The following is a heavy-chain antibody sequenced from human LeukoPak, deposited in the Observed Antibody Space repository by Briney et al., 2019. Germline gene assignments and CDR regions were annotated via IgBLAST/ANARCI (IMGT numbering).Heavy chain of an antibody. D-gene: IGHD1-26*01. CDR2: ISAYNGNT. Sequence: ASVKVSCKASGYTFTSYGLSWVRQAPGQGLEWMGWISAYNGNTNYAQNLQGRVTMTTDTSTSTAYMELRSLRSDDTAVYYCARPRATKLVDDGFDIWGQGTIVTVSS. V-gene: IGHV1-18*01. CDR3: ARPRATKLVDDGFDI. J-gene: IGHJ3*02. CDR1: GYTFTSYG.